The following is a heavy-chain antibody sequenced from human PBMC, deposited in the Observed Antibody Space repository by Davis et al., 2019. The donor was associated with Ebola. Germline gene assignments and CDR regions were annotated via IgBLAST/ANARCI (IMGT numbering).Heavy chain of an antibody. Sequence: SQTLSLTCAVYGGSFSGYYWSWIRQPPGKGLEWIGEINHSGSTNYNPSLKSRVTISVDTSKNQFPLKLSSVTAADTAVYYCARGRLLWFGELFPWGQGTLVTVSS. CDR3: ARGRLLWFGELFP. J-gene: IGHJ5*02. CDR2: INHSGST. V-gene: IGHV4-34*01. CDR1: GGSFSGYY. D-gene: IGHD3-10*01.